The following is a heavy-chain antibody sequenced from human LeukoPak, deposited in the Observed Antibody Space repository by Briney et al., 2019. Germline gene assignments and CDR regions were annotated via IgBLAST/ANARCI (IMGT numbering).Heavy chain of an antibody. J-gene: IGHJ6*02. D-gene: IGHD3-10*01. CDR3: ARNNYYGSGSYNYYGMDV. CDR2: ISDDGTKK. Sequence: GGSLRLSCVASGISFSNYAMHWVRQAPGKGLEWVAVISDDGTKKYYGDSEKGRFTISRDNSKNTLFLQMNSLRAEDTAVYYCARNNYYGSGSYNYYGMDVWGQGTTVTVTS. CDR1: GISFSNYA. V-gene: IGHV3-30-3*01.